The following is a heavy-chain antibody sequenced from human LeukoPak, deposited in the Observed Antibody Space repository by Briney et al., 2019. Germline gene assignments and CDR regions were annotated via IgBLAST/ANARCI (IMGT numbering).Heavy chain of an antibody. CDR2: ISSSGSTI. CDR1: GFTFSSYE. J-gene: IGHJ4*02. V-gene: IGHV3-48*03. CDR3: ARDGQAEYYFDY. D-gene: IGHD3-10*01. Sequence: PGGSLRLSCAASGFTFSSYEMNWVRQAPGKGLEWVSYISSSGSTIYYAGSVKGRFTISRDNAKNSLYLQVNSLRAEDTAVYYCARDGQAEYYFDYWGQGTLVTVSS.